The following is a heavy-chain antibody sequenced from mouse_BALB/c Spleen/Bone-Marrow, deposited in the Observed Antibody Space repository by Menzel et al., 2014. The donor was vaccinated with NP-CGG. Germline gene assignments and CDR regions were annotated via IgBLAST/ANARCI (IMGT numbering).Heavy chain of an antibody. Sequence: QVQLQQSGAELVRPGASVKLSCKASGYSFTSYWMNWVKQRPGQGLEWIGMIHPSDSETRLNQKFKDKATLTVDKSSSTDYMQLSSPTSEDSAVYYCAREREITTVVAGDWYFDVWGAGTTVTVSS. D-gene: IGHD1-1*01. CDR3: AREREITTVVAGDWYFDV. CDR1: GYSFTSYW. CDR2: IHPSDSET. V-gene: IGHV1-61*01. J-gene: IGHJ1*01.